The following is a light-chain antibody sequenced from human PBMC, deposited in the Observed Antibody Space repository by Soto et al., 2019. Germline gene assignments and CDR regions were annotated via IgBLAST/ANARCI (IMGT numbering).Light chain of an antibody. J-gene: IGKJ1*01. Sequence: DIQMTQSPSTLSGSVGDRVTITCRASQTISSWLAWYQQKPGKAPKLLIYKASTLKSGVPSRFSGSGSGTEFTLPICSLQPDDFATYYFQHYKSYSEAFGQGTKVELK. CDR2: KAS. V-gene: IGKV1-5*03. CDR3: QHYKSYSEA. CDR1: QTISSW.